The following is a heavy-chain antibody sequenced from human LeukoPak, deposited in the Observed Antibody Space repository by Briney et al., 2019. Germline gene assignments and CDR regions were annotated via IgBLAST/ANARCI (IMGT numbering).Heavy chain of an antibody. CDR3: VREYYYDSSGYYRGYFDY. CDR1: GGTFSSYA. D-gene: IGHD3-22*01. J-gene: IGHJ4*02. CDR2: IIPIFGTA. Sequence: ASVKVSCKASGGTFSSYAISWVRQAPGQGLEWMGGIIPIFGTANYAQKFQGRVTITTDESTSTAYMELSSLRSEDTAVYYCVREYYYDSSGYYRGYFDYWGQGTLVTVSS. V-gene: IGHV1-69*05.